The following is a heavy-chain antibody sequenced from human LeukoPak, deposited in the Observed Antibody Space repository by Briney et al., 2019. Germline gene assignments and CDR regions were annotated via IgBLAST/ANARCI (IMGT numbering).Heavy chain of an antibody. CDR3: ARAIGMATITDYFDY. J-gene: IGHJ4*02. CDR2: IYHSWST. V-gene: IGHV4-4*02. CDR1: GGSITSSSW. D-gene: IGHD5-24*01. Sequence: SETLSLTCVVSGGSITSSSWWSWVRQPPGKGLEWIGEIYHSWSTHYNPSPKSRVTISVNKSKNQFSLKLSSVTAADTAVYYCARAIGMATITDYFDYWGQGTLVTVSS.